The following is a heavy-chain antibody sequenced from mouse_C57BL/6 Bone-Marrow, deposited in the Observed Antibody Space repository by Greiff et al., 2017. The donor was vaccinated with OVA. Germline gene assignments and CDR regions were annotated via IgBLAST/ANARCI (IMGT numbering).Heavy chain of an antibody. V-gene: IGHV1-26*01. J-gene: IGHJ2*01. CDR2: INPNNGGT. CDR1: GYTFTDYY. Sequence: EVQLQQSGPELVKPGASVKISCKASGYTFTDYYMNWVKQSPGKSLEWIGDINPNNGGTSYNQKFKGKATLTVDKSSSTAYMELRSLTSEDSAVYYCARRSRPYFDYWGQGTTLTVSS. CDR3: ARRSRPYFDY.